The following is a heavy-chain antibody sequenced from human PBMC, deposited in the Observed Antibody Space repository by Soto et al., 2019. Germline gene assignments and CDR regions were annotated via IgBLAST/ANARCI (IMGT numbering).Heavy chain of an antibody. Sequence: GESLKISCKGSGYSFTSYWIGWVRQMPGKGLEWMGIIYPGDSDTRYSPSFQGQVTISADKSISTAYLQWSSLKASDTAMYYCARNAPTYYDFWSGGSFYMDVWGKGTTVTVSS. D-gene: IGHD3-3*01. CDR1: GYSFTSYW. CDR2: IYPGDSDT. CDR3: ARNAPTYYDFWSGGSFYMDV. V-gene: IGHV5-51*01. J-gene: IGHJ6*03.